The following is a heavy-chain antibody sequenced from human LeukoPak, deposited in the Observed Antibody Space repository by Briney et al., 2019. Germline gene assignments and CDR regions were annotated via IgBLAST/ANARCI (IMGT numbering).Heavy chain of an antibody. CDR2: ISGSGSST. Sequence: PGGSLRLSCAAFGFTFTSYAMNWVRQAPGKGLERVSTISGSGSSTYYVDSVKGRFTISRDNSKNTLYLQMNSLRAEDTAEYYCAKDSNGWYQRGSNYFDYWGQGTLVTVSS. J-gene: IGHJ4*02. D-gene: IGHD6-19*01. CDR3: AKDSNGWYQRGSNYFDY. CDR1: GFTFTSYA. V-gene: IGHV3-23*01.